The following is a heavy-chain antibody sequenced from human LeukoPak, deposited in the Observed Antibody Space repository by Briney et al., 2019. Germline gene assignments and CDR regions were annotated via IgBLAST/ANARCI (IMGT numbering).Heavy chain of an antibody. CDR2: IYYSGST. D-gene: IGHD3-22*01. J-gene: IGHJ4*02. CDR3: ARHTVYYYDSSGYYERPFDY. CDR1: GGSISSSSYY. V-gene: IGHV4-39*01. Sequence: PSDTLSLTCTVSGGSISSSSYYWGWIRQPPGKGLEWNGSIYYSGSTYYNPSLKSHVTISVDTSKNQFSLKLSSVTAADTAVYYCARHTVYYYDSSGYYERPFDYWGQGTLVTVSS.